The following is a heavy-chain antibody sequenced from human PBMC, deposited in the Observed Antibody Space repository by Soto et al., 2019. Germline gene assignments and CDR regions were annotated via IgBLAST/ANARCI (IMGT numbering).Heavy chain of an antibody. V-gene: IGHV3-48*01. D-gene: IGHD3-3*01. CDR1: GFTFSSYS. CDR2: ISSSSSTI. CDR3: ARTTIFGVVIIPFDY. J-gene: IGHJ4*02. Sequence: GGSLRLSCAASGFTFSSYSMNWVRQAPGKGLEWVSYISSSSSTIYYADSVKGRFTISRDNAKNSLYLQMNSLRAEDTAVYYCARTTIFGVVIIPFDYWGQGTLVTGLL.